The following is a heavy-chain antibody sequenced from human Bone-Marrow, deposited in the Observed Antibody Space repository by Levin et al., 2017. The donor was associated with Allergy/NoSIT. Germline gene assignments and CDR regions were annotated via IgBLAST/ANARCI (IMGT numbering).Heavy chain of an antibody. Sequence: GGSLRLSCAASGFTFSSYEMNWVRQAPGKGLEWVSYISSSGSTIYYADSVKGRFTISRDNAKNALYLQMNSLRAEDTAVYYCARVLGRRQLVPDYWGQGTLVTVSS. CDR3: ARVLGRRQLVPDY. CDR1: GFTFSSYE. D-gene: IGHD6-6*01. CDR2: ISSSGSTI. J-gene: IGHJ4*02. V-gene: IGHV3-48*03.